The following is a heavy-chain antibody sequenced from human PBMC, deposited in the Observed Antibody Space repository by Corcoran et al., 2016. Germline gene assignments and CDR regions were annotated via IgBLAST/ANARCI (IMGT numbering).Heavy chain of an antibody. Sequence: QVQLVQSGAEVKKPGSSVKVSCKASGGTFSSYAISWVRQAPGRGLEWMGGIISIFGTANYAQKFQGRVTLTADESTSTAYMELSSLRSEDTAVYYCARRADSNPNDYYYGMDVWGQGTTVTVSS. V-gene: IGHV1-69*01. D-gene: IGHD4-4*01. CDR1: GGTFSSYA. J-gene: IGHJ6*02. CDR2: IISIFGTA. CDR3: ARRADSNPNDYYYGMDV.